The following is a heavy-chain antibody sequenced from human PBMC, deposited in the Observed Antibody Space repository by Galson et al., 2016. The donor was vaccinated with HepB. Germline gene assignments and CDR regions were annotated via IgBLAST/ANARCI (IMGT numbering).Heavy chain of an antibody. V-gene: IGHV1-18*01. CDR3: ARDRGLRFSYSAYGMDV. J-gene: IGHJ6*02. CDR2: ISGYNGNA. D-gene: IGHD3-10*01. CDR1: GFTFTSYG. Sequence: SVKVSCKASGFTFTSYGISWVRQAPGQGLEWMGWISGYNGNATYAQKLQGRISMTTDTSATTAYMEVGSLTSGDTAVYYCARDRGLRFSYSAYGMDVWGQGTPVTVSS.